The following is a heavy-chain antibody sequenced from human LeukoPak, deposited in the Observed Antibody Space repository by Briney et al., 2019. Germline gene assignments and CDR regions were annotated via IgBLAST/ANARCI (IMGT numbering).Heavy chain of an antibody. Sequence: SQTLSLTCVLSGDRVSSNSAAWNWIRQSPSRGLEWLGRTYYRSKWHYDYAVSVKSRITINPDTSKNQFSLHLDSVTPEDTAVYYCAGYSYGVRPSWGQGTLVSVSS. CDR3: AGYSYGVRPS. CDR2: TYYRSKWHY. D-gene: IGHD5-18*01. V-gene: IGHV6-1*01. CDR1: GDRVSSNSAA. J-gene: IGHJ5*02.